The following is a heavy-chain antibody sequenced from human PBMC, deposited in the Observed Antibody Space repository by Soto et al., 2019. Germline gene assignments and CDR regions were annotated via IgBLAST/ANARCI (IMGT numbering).Heavy chain of an antibody. V-gene: IGHV1-3*01. CDR2: INAGNGNT. J-gene: IGHJ4*02. D-gene: IGHD2-2*02. Sequence: ASVKVSCKASGGTFSSYAISWVRQAPGQGLEWMGWINAGNGNTKYSQKFQGRVTITRDTSASTAYMELSSLRSEDTAVYYCAKSATVPAAIAYWGQGTLVTVS. CDR3: AKSATVPAAIAY. CDR1: GGTFSSYA.